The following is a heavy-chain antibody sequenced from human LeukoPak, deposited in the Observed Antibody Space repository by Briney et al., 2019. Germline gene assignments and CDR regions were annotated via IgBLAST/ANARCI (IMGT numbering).Heavy chain of an antibody. CDR2: VNGPGDWT. J-gene: IGHJ3*01. D-gene: IGHD6-25*01. CDR1: GFTFSSHW. CDR3: AREVFEGQRQSDAFDV. V-gene: IGHV3-74*01. Sequence: PGGSLRLSCAASGFTFSSHWMHWVRQAPGEGLVWVSRVNGPGDWTHYADSVRGRFIISRDNAENTIILQMNNLRAEDTAVYFCAREVFEGQRQSDAFDVWGQGTMVTVSS.